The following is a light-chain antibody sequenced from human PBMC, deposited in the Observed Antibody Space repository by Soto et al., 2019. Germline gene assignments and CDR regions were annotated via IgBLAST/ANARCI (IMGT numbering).Light chain of an antibody. Sequence: DIQMTQSPSTLSGSVGDRVTITCRASQTISSWLAWYQQKPGKAPKLLIYKASTLKSGVPSRFSGSGSGTEFTLTTSSLQPDDFATYYCQHYNCYAEAFGQGTKVELK. CDR3: QHYNCYAEA. CDR1: QTISSW. J-gene: IGKJ1*01. CDR2: KAS. V-gene: IGKV1-5*03.